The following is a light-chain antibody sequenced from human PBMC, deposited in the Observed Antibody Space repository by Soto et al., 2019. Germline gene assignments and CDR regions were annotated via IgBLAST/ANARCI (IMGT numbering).Light chain of an antibody. CDR2: KAS. V-gene: IGKV1-5*03. Sequence: DIQMTQSPSTLSASVGDRVTITCRASQSVSSWLAWYQQKPGKAPKLLIYKASSLESGVPSRFSGSGSGTELTLTISSLQPDDFATYYCQQYESHMYTVGQGTKVDIK. CDR3: QQYESHMYT. CDR1: QSVSSW. J-gene: IGKJ2*01.